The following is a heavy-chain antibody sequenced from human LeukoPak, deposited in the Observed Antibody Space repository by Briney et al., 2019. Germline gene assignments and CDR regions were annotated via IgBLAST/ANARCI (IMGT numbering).Heavy chain of an antibody. CDR2: LYYTGST. CDR1: GGSISSSSYY. Sequence: SETLSLTCTVSGGSISSSSYYWGWIRQPPGKGLEWIGTLYYTGSTYYNPSLKSRVTISVDTSKNQFSLKLSSVTAADTAVYYCARAYDFWSGYFDPWGQGTLVTVSS. D-gene: IGHD3-3*01. CDR3: ARAYDFWSGYFDP. J-gene: IGHJ5*02. V-gene: IGHV4-39*07.